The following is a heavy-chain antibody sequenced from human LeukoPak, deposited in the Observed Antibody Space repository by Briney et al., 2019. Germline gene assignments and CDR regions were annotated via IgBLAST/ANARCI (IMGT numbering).Heavy chain of an antibody. CDR1: GFTFSNYG. CDR2: ISGGGGST. J-gene: IGHJ6*03. V-gene: IGHV3-23*01. CDR3: AKCILTGYYKGYMDV. D-gene: IGHD3-9*01. Sequence: PGGSLRLSCTASGFTFSNYGMNWVRQAPGKGLEWVSVISGGGGSTYYADSVKGRFTISRDNSKNTLYLQMNSLRAEDTAVYYCAKCILTGYYKGYMDVWGKGTTVTISS.